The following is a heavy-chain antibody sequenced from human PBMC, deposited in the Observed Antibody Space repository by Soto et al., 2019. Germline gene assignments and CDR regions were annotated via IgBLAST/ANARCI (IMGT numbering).Heavy chain of an antibody. D-gene: IGHD3-16*01. CDR3: SARSGFGNFDI. V-gene: IGHV3-66*01. CDR2: IYSGGST. CDR1: GFTVSSNY. J-gene: IGHJ3*02. Sequence: EVQLVESGGGLVQPGGSLRLSCAASGFTVSSNYMSWVRQAPGRGLEWVSVIYSGGSTYYADSVKGRFTISRDNSKNTLYLQMNSLRAEDTAVYYCSARSGFGNFDIWGQGTMVTVSS.